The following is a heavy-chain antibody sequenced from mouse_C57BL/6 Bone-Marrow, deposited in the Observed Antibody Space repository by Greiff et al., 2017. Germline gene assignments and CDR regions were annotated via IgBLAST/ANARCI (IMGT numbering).Heavy chain of an antibody. CDR2: IDSSDSYT. CDR3: ARDWGHFYYWYFDV. CDR1: GYTFTSYW. J-gene: IGHJ1*03. Sequence: VQLQQPGAELVMPGASVKLSCKASGYTFTSYWMHWVQQRPGQGLEWIGEIDSSDSYTNYNQKFKGKSTLTVDKSSSTAYMQLSSLTSEDSAVYYCARDWGHFYYWYFDVWGTGTTVTVSS. V-gene: IGHV1-69*01. D-gene: IGHD3-3*01.